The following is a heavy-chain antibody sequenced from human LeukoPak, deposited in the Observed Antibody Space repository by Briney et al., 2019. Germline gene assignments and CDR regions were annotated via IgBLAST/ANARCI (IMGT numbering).Heavy chain of an antibody. CDR3: AKGGQQLCLDY. CDR2: ISYDGSNK. J-gene: IGHJ4*02. D-gene: IGHD6-13*01. V-gene: IGHV3-30*18. Sequence: GGSLRPSCATSGFTFSSYGMHWVRQAPGKGLEWVAVISYDGSNKYYADSVKGRFTISRDNSKNTLYLQMNSLRAEDTAVYYCAKGGQQLCLDYWGQGTLVTVSS. CDR1: GFTFSSYG.